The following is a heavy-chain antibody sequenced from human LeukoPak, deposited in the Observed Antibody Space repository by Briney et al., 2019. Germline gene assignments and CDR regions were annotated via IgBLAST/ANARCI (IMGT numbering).Heavy chain of an antibody. V-gene: IGHV1-8*01. CDR2: MNPNSGNT. J-gene: IGHJ4*02. CDR3: ARVGVEAGTVSASDY. Sequence: GASVKVFCKASGYTFTSYDINWVRQATGQGLEWMGWMNPNSGNTGYAQKFQGRVTISRDTSISTAYMELSSLRSEDTAVYYCARVGVEAGTVSASDYWGQGTLVTVSS. D-gene: IGHD6-13*01. CDR1: GYTFTSYD.